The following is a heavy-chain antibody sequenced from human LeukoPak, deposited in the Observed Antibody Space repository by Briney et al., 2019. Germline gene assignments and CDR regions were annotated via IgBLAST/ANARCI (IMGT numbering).Heavy chain of an antibody. D-gene: IGHD1-26*01. J-gene: IGHJ4*02. CDR2: ISGSGDNT. V-gene: IGHV3-23*01. CDR1: GFTFRTYA. Sequence: GGSLRLSCVASGFTFRTYAMSWVRQAPGKRLEWVSGISGSGDNTHNADFVKGRFTISRDNSKNTLYLQMNSLRAEDTAVYYCAKIAETSGIYGQGYDYWGQGTLVTVSS. CDR3: AKIAETSGIYGQGYDY.